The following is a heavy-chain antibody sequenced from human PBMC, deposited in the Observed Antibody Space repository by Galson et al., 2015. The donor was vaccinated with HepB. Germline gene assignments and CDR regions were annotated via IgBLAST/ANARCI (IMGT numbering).Heavy chain of an antibody. CDR1: GYTFSSYG. J-gene: IGHJ4*02. CDR3: AGPVGEGSDACDY. CDR2: ISAYNGNT. Sequence: QSRAQVKKPGASVKVSCRASGYTFSSYGISWVRQAPGQGLEWMGWISAYNGNTNYAQKLQARVTMTTDTATSTAYMELRGLRPDDTAVFYCAGPVGEGSDACDYWGQGNLVTVAS. V-gene: IGHV1-18*01. D-gene: IGHD3-16*01.